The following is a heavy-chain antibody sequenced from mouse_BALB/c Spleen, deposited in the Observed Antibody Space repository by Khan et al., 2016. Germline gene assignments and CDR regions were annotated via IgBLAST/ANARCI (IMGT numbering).Heavy chain of an antibody. Sequence: QVQLQQPGAELVKPGASVKMSCKASGYTFTSYNMHWVKQTPGQGLEWIGAIYPGNGATSYNQKFKGKATLTADKSSSTAYMQLSSLTSEDSAVYDCAREGNYCDDGGQGNTITVSS. D-gene: IGHD2-14*01. CDR1: GYTFTSYN. CDR3: AREGNYCDD. CDR2: IYPGNGAT. V-gene: IGHV1-12*01. J-gene: IGHJ2*01.